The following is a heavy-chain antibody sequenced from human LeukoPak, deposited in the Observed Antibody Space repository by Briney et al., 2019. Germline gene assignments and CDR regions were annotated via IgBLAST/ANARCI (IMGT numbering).Heavy chain of an antibody. CDR2: ISAYNGNT. CDR3: ARDQGGLDIAAAAR. D-gene: IGHD6-13*01. V-gene: IGHV1-18*01. J-gene: IGHJ4*02. CDR1: GYTFTSYG. Sequence: GASVKVSCKASGYTFTSYGISWVRQAPGQGLEWMGWISAYNGNTNYAQKLQGRVTMTRDTSTSTVYMELSSLRSEDTAVYYCARDQGGLDIAAAARWGQGTLVTVSS.